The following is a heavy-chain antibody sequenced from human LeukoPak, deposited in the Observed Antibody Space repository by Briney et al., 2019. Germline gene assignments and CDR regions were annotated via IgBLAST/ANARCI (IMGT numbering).Heavy chain of an antibody. D-gene: IGHD3-10*01. Sequence: PSETLSLTCTVAGGSISSGSYYWSWIRQPAGKGLEWIGRIYTSGSTNYNPSLKSRVTISVDTSKNQSSLKLSSVPAADTAVYYCARDASSVPPDSGYYGAYYFDYWGQGTLVTVSS. CDR3: ARDASSVPPDSGYYGAYYFDY. V-gene: IGHV4-61*02. J-gene: IGHJ4*02. CDR1: GGSISSGSYY. CDR2: IYTSGST.